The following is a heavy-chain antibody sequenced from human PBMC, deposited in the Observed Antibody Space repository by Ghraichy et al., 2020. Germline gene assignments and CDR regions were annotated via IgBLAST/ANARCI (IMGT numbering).Heavy chain of an antibody. Sequence: LSLTCAASGFTFSSCAMSWVRQAPGKGPEWVSAISGSGGSTYYADSVKGRFTISRDNSKNTLSLQMNSLRAEDRAVYYCAKHDASLVRGVISYYYYGMDVWGQGTTVTVSS. CDR1: GFTFSSCA. V-gene: IGHV3-23*01. CDR2: ISGSGGST. D-gene: IGHD3-10*01. J-gene: IGHJ6*02. CDR3: AKHDASLVRGVISYYYYGMDV.